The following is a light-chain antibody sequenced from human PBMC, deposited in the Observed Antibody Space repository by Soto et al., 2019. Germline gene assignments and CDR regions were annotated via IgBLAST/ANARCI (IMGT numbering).Light chain of an antibody. CDR1: SSDVGAYDY. CDR3: SSFAGSNIVV. Sequence: QSALTQPPSASGSPGQSVTFSCTGTSSDVGAYDYVSWYQQHPGKAPKLLIYEVIKRPSGVPDRFSGSKSGNTASLTVSGLQAEDEADYYCSSFAGSNIVVFGGGTKVTVL. V-gene: IGLV2-8*01. J-gene: IGLJ2*01. CDR2: EVI.